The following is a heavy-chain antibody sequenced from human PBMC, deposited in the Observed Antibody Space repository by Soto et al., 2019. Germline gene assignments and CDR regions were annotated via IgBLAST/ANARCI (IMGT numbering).Heavy chain of an antibody. CDR1: GYTFTSYG. J-gene: IGHJ1*01. CDR2: ISAYNGNT. Sequence: ASVKVSCKASGYTFTSYGISWVRQAPGQGLEWMGWISAYNGNTNYAQKLQGRVTMTTDTSTSTAYMELRSLRSDDTAVYYCARDLGGGDCYAEPARCARDFQHWGQGTLVTVSS. D-gene: IGHD2-21*02. CDR3: ARDLGGGDCYAEPARCARDFQH. V-gene: IGHV1-18*01.